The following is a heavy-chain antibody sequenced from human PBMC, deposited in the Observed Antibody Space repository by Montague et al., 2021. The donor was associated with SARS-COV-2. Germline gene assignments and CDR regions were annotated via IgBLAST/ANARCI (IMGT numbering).Heavy chain of an antibody. CDR2: ISGSGGST. V-gene: IGHV3-23*01. CDR3: ARQAAIAAASIPDYYYYYYMDV. J-gene: IGHJ6*03. D-gene: IGHD6-13*01. CDR1: GFTFSSYA. Sequence: SLRLSCAASGFTFSSYAMSWVRQAPGKGLEWVSAISGSGGSTYYADSVKGRFTISRDNSKNTLYLQMNSLRAEDTAVYYCARQAAIAAASIPDYYYYYYMDVWGKGTTVTVSS.